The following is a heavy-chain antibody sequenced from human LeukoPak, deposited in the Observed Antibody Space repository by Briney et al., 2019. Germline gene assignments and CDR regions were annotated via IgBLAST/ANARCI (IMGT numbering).Heavy chain of an antibody. D-gene: IGHD6-13*01. J-gene: IGHJ6*02. CDR1: GFTFTSSA. V-gene: IGHV1-58*02. CDR2: IVVGSGNT. CDR3: AAGGTAAAPMSPRYYYYYYGMDV. Sequence: ASVKVSCKASGFTFTSSAMQWVRQARGQRLEWIGWIVVGSGNTNYAQKFQERVTITRDMSTSTAYMEPSSLRSEDTAVYYCAAGGTAAAPMSPRYYYYYYGMDVWGQGTTVTVSS.